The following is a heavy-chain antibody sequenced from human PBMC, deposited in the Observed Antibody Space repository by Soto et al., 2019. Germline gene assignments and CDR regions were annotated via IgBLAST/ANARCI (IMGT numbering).Heavy chain of an antibody. V-gene: IGHV4-31*03. J-gene: IGHJ4*02. D-gene: IGHD4-17*01. CDR2: IYYSGRT. Sequence: SETLSLTCTVSGVSISSGGYYWGWIRQHPGKGLEWIGNIYYSGRTYYNPSLKSRVIMSVDTSKNHFSRKLSSLTAADTATYYCACVIGGDSEYYFDYWGQGTLVTVSS. CDR1: GVSISSGGYY. CDR3: ACVIGGDSEYYFDY.